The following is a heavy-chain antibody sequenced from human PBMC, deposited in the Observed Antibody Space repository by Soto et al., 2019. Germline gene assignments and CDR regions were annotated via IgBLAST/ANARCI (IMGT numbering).Heavy chain of an antibody. J-gene: IGHJ5*02. CDR3: ARDEAYKWNDGGWFGP. V-gene: IGHV1-18*01. CDR2: ISAYNGNT. Sequence: QVQLVQSGAEVKKPGASVKVSCKASGYTFTSYGISWVRQASGQGLEWMGWISAYNGNTKYAQKLQGRVTMTTDTSTSTANMGLRSLGSDDTAVYYCARDEAYKWNDGGWFGPWGQGTLVTVSS. CDR1: GYTFTSYG. D-gene: IGHD1-1*01.